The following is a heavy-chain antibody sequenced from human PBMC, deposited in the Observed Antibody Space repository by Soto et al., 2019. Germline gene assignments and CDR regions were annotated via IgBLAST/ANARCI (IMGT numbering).Heavy chain of an antibody. J-gene: IGHJ4*02. CDR2: ISYDGSNK. CDR3: AKEDCGGDCYPKYYFDY. V-gene: IGHV3-30*04. D-gene: IGHD2-21*02. CDR1: GFTFSSYA. Sequence: QVQLVESGGGVVQPGRSLRLSCAASGFTFSSYAMHWVRQAPGKGLEWGAVISYDGSNKYYADSVKGRFTISRDNSKNTLYLQMNSLRAEDTAVYYCAKEDCGGDCYPKYYFDYWGQGTLVTVSS.